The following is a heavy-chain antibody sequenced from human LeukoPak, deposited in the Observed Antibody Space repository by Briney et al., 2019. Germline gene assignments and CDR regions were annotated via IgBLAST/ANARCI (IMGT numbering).Heavy chain of an antibody. Sequence: SETLSLTCAVYGGSFSGYYWSWIRQPPGKGLEWIGEINHSGSTDYNPSLKSRVTISVDTSKNQFSLKLNSVTAADTAVYYCAKTPTALVRGGYYFDNWGQGTLVTVPS. CDR2: INHSGST. CDR3: AKTPTALVRGGYYFDN. V-gene: IGHV4-34*01. CDR1: GGSFSGYY. D-gene: IGHD6-6*01. J-gene: IGHJ4*02.